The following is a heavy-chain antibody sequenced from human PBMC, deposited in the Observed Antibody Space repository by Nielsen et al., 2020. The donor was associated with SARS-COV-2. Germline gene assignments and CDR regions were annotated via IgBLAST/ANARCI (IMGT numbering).Heavy chain of an antibody. D-gene: IGHD3-3*01. CDR1: GYSFTSYW. CDR3: ARLHAGRFLEWLLSKRYFDY. Sequence: KVSCKGSGYSFTSYWIGWVRQMPGKGLEWMGIIYPGDSDTRYSPSFQGQVTISADKSISTAYLQWSSLKASDTAMYYCARLHAGRFLEWLLSKRYFDYWGQGTLVTVSS. CDR2: IYPGDSDT. V-gene: IGHV5-51*01. J-gene: IGHJ4*02.